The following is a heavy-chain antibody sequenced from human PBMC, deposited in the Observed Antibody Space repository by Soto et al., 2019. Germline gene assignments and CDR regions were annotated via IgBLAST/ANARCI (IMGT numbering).Heavy chain of an antibody. V-gene: IGHV4-59*01. Sequence: SETLSLTCSVSGRSMSSNYWSWIRQSPDKGLQWLGYVFYGGTDYNPSLEGRVSMSVETPKSQFSLRLTSVTAADTAVYYCARYRGAFCFDSWGHGIQVTVSS. CDR2: VFYGGT. J-gene: IGHJ5*01. D-gene: IGHD4-4*01. CDR1: GRSMSSNY. CDR3: ARYRGAFCFDS.